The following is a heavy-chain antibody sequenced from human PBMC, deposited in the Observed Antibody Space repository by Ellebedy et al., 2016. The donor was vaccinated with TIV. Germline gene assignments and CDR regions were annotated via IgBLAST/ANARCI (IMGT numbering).Heavy chain of an antibody. D-gene: IGHD1-26*01. CDR1: GFTFGDYA. Sequence: GESLKISCTTSGFTFGDYAMSWFRQAPGKGLEWVGFIRTKASGVTTEYAASVKGRFTFSRDDSKSIAYLQMKSLKTEDTAVYYCTRGGKGSYPFDYWGQGTLVTVSS. CDR3: TRGGKGSYPFDY. J-gene: IGHJ4*02. V-gene: IGHV3-49*03. CDR2: IRTKASGVTT.